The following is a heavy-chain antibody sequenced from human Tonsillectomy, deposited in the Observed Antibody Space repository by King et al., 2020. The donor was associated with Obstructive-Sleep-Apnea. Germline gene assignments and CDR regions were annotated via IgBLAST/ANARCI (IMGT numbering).Heavy chain of an antibody. CDR1: GFTFSSYA. CDR3: AKGTHGYCSSTSCYGAMDV. Sequence: VQLVESGGGLVQPGGSLRLSCAASGFTFSSYALTWVRQAPGKGLEWVSAISGTGGSTYYADSVKGRFTISRDNSKNTLYLQMNSLRAEDTAVYYCAKGTHGYCSSTSCYGAMDVWGQGTTVTVSS. V-gene: IGHV3-23*04. CDR2: ISGTGGST. J-gene: IGHJ6*02. D-gene: IGHD2-2*01.